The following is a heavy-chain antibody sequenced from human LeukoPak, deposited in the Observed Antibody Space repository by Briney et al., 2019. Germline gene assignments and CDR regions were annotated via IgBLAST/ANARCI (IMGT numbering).Heavy chain of an antibody. CDR2: IYSGGST. Sequence: GGSLRLSCAASGFTVSSNYMSWVRQAPGKGLEWVSVIYSGGSTYYADSVKGRFAISRDNSKNTLYLQMNSLRAEDTAVYYCARSTQGIYDYVWGSKGSYYFDYWGQGTLVTVSS. J-gene: IGHJ4*02. V-gene: IGHV3-66*01. D-gene: IGHD3-16*01. CDR1: GFTVSSNY. CDR3: ARSTQGIYDYVWGSKGSYYFDY.